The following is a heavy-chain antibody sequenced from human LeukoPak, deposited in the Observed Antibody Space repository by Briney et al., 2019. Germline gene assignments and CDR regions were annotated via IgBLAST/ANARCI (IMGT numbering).Heavy chain of an antibody. J-gene: IGHJ4*02. Sequence: SWIRQPPGKGLEWIGYIYYSGSTYYNPSLKSRVTISVDTSKNQFSLKLSSMSAADTAVYYCARGDLYSSSWYNWGQGTLVTVSS. V-gene: IGHV4-30-4*08. D-gene: IGHD6-13*01. CDR3: ARGDLYSSSWYN. CDR2: IYYSGST.